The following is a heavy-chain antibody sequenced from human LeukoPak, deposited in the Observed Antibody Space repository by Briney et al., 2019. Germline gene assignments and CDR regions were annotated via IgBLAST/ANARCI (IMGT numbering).Heavy chain of an antibody. CDR3: ARGNGFNLF. D-gene: IGHD6-25*01. CDR1: GASINNYY. CDR2: IFHSGST. V-gene: IGHV4-59*01. Sequence: NSSETLSLTCTVSGASINNYYWSWIRQPPGKGLEWIGHIFHSGSTTYSPSLKSRVTISIDTSKNQFSLKLYSVTAADAAVYYCARGNGFNLFWGQGTLVTVSS. J-gene: IGHJ4*02.